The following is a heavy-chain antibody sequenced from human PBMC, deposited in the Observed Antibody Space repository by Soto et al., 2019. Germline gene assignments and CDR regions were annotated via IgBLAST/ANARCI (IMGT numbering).Heavy chain of an antibody. CDR2: IYSGGST. J-gene: IGHJ5*02. CDR3: AREAYSNYLNWFDP. V-gene: IGHV3-66*01. D-gene: IGHD4-4*01. Sequence: GGSLRLSCAASGFTFSSYAMHWVRQAPGKGLEWVSVIYSGGSTYYADSVKGRFTISRDNSKNTLYLQMNSLRDEDTAVYYCAREAYSNYLNWFDPWGQGTLVTVSS. CDR1: GFTFSSYA.